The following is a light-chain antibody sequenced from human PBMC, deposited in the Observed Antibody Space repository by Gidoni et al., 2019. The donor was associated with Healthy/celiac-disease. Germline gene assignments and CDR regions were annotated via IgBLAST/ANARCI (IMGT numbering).Light chain of an antibody. Sequence: DIQLTQSPPSLSASVGDRVTITCQATQDIANFLNWYQQKPGKAPKLLIYDASNLETGVPSRFSGSGSGTYFTFTITSLQPEDITTYYCQQYHNLPFTFGGGTKVEI. V-gene: IGKV1-33*01. CDR3: QQYHNLPFT. J-gene: IGKJ4*01. CDR1: QDIANF. CDR2: DAS.